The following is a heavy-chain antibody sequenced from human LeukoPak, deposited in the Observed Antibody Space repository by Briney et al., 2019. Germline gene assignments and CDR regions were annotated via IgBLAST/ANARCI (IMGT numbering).Heavy chain of an antibody. V-gene: IGHV1-18*01. CDR3: ASLKGYCSSTSCYDHFDY. Sequence: ASVKVSCKASGYTFTSYGISWVRQAPGQGLEWMRWISVYNGNTNYAQKFQGRVTITADESTSTAYMELSSLRSEDTAVYYCASLKGYCSSTSCYDHFDYWGQGTLVTVSS. D-gene: IGHD2-2*01. CDR1: GYTFTSYG. CDR2: ISVYNGNT. J-gene: IGHJ4*02.